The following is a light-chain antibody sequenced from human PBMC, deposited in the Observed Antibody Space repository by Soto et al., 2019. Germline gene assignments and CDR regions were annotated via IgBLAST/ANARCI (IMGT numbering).Light chain of an antibody. CDR1: QDIGNF. CDR3: QQYDNLPPFT. V-gene: IGKV1-33*01. J-gene: IGKJ3*01. Sequence: DIQMTQSPSSLSAAVVDRVTITCQARQDIGNFLNWYQQKPGKAPKLLIYDASNLENGVPPRFSGSGSGTDFTFTISRLQPEDIATYYCQQYDNLPPFTFGPGTKVDIK. CDR2: DAS.